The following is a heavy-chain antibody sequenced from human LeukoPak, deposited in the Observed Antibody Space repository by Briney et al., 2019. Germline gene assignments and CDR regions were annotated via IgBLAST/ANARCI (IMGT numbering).Heavy chain of an antibody. V-gene: IGHV2-5*02. J-gene: IGHJ4*02. CDR3: AHTDGYDLGDY. CDR1: GFSLNTGAVG. D-gene: IGHD5-12*01. CDR2: IYWDDDK. Sequence: SGPTLVKPTQTLTLTCTFSGFSLNTGAVGVGWIRQPPGKALEWLALIYWDDDKRYSPSLKSRLAITKATSKNQVVLTMTNMDPMDTGTYYCAHTDGYDLGDYWGQGTLVTVSS.